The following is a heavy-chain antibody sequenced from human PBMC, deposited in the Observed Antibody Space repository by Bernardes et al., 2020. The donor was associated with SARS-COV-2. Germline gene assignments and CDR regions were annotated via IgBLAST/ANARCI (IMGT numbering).Heavy chain of an antibody. CDR1: GGSISSSDNY. J-gene: IGHJ2*01. Sequence: SETLSLTCTVSGGSISSSDNYWAWIRQPPGKGLEWIGSIYYSGSTYYNPSLKSRVTISVDTSKTQFSLKLSSVTPADTAVYYCARDLSHLVRRGFDLWGRGTLVTVSS. CDR3: ARDLSHLVRRGFDL. V-gene: IGHV4-39*07. CDR2: IYYSGST. D-gene: IGHD3-10*01.